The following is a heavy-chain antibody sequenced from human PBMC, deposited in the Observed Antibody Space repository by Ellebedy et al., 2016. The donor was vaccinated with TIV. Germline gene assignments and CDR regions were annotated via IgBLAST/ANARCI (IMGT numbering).Heavy chain of an antibody. V-gene: IGHV1-18*04. CDR1: GYTFTSYG. Sequence: ASVKVSCXASGYTFTSYGISWVRQAPGQGLEWMGWISAYNGNTNYAQKLQGRVTMTTDTSTSTAYMELRSLRSDDTAVYYCARPIPRQQRGGDAFDIWGQGTMVTVSS. CDR2: ISAYNGNT. J-gene: IGHJ3*02. CDR3: ARPIPRQQRGGDAFDI. D-gene: IGHD6-13*01.